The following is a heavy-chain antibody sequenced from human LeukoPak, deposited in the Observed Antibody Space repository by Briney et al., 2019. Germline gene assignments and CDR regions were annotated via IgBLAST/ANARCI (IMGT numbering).Heavy chain of an antibody. D-gene: IGHD3-22*01. CDR2: IYTSGST. V-gene: IGHV4-59*10. J-gene: IGHJ4*02. Sequence: SETLSLTCAVYGGSFSGYYWSWIRQPAGKGLEWIGRIYTSGSTNYNPSLKSRVTMSVDTSKNQFSLKLSSVTAADTAVYYCARGDYYDSSGYWTVFFGYWGQGTLVTVSS. CDR3: ARGDYYDSSGYWTVFFGY. CDR1: GGSFSGYY.